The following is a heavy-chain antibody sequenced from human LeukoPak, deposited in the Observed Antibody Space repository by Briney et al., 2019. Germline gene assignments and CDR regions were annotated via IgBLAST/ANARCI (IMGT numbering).Heavy chain of an antibody. V-gene: IGHV4-31*03. D-gene: IGHD3-22*01. CDR1: GGSINSGGYY. CDR3: ARGGYYYDTCGPFDH. CDR2: ISHSGST. Sequence: PSQTLSLTCTVSGGSINSGGYYWSWIRQHPGKGLEWIGYISHSGSTSYNPSLKSRVTISVDTSNNEFSLRLTSVTAADTAVYYCARGGYYYDTCGPFDHWGQGTPVNVSS. J-gene: IGHJ4*02.